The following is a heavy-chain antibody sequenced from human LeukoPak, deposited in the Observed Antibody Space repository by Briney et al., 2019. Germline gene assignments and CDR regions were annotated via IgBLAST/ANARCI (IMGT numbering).Heavy chain of an antibody. J-gene: IGHJ4*02. CDR3: AREDIVVVPAAIYTELEIVRGFDY. Sequence: PGGSLRLSCAASGFTFSGSAMHWVRQASGKGLEWVGRIRSKANSYATAYAASVKGRFTISRDDSKNTAYLQMNSLKTEDTAVYYCAREDIVVVPAAIYTELEIVRGFDYWGQGTLVTVSS. CDR2: IRSKANSYAT. CDR1: GFTFSGSA. V-gene: IGHV3-73*01. D-gene: IGHD2-2*02.